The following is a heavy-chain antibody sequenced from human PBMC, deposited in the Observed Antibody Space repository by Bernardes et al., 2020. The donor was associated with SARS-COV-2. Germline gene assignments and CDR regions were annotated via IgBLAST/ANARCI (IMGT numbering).Heavy chain of an antibody. CDR3: VREVATDDKYTSGMDA. Sequence: GGSLRLSCAASGFTLSIYWMHWVRQVPGQPLEWVAAIGTAGDPFYADSVEGRFTISRDNAENSLYLQMNSLRAGDTAIYYCVREVATDDKYTSGMDAWGQGTTVTIYS. CDR1: GFTLSIYW. D-gene: IGHD5-12*01. V-gene: IGHV3-13*05. J-gene: IGHJ6*02. CDR2: IGTAGDP.